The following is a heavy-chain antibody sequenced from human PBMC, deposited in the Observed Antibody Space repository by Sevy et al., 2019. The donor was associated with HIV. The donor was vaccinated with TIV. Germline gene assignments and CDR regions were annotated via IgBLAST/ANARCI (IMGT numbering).Heavy chain of an antibody. V-gene: IGHV3-7*03. CDR1: GFTFSSYW. D-gene: IGHD3-3*01. J-gene: IGHJ4*02. Sequence: GGSLRLSCAASGFTFSSYWMSWVRQAPGKGLEWVANIKHDGSEKYYVDSVMGRFTISRDNAKNSLYLQMNSLRAEDTAVYYCASNLIGDFWSGYYDYWGQGTLVTVSS. CDR3: ASNLIGDFWSGYYDY. CDR2: IKHDGSEK.